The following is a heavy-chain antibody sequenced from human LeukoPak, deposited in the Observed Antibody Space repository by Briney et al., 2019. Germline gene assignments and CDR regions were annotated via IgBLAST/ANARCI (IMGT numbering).Heavy chain of an antibody. J-gene: IGHJ4*02. V-gene: IGHV3-49*03. CDR1: GFTVGDYA. Sequence: GGSLRLSCTASGFTVGDYAMSWFRQAPGKGLEWVGLIRSKAYGGTTEYAASVKGRFTISRDDSKSIAYLQMNSLKTEDTAVYYCTRGVLRYSYWGQGTLVTVSS. D-gene: IGHD3-9*01. CDR2: IRSKAYGGTT. CDR3: TRGVLRYSY.